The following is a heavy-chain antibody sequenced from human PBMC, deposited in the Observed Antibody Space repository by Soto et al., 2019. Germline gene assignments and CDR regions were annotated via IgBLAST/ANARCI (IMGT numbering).Heavy chain of an antibody. D-gene: IGHD4-17*01. J-gene: IGHJ6*02. V-gene: IGHV3-23*01. CDR1: GFNFMSYA. CDR2: IRLSDGIT. Sequence: EVQLLESGGDLMHPGVALTLSCAASGFNFMSYALTWVRQAPGKGLDWVSSIRLSDGITYYADSVKGRCSISSDRSKNTVSLQMNSLRAEDKAVDYCARNGMGPNGDYRTIYCYGLDVWGHGTTVTVSS. CDR3: ARNGMGPNGDYRTIYCYGLDV.